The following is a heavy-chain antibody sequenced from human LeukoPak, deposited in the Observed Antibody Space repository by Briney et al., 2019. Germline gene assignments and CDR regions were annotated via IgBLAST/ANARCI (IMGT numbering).Heavy chain of an antibody. V-gene: IGHV4-39*07. CDR3: ASLARGGNWFDP. CDR2: INHSGGT. Sequence: SETLSLTCTVSGXSISSSSHYWGWIRQPPGKGPEWIGEINHSGGTNYNPSLKSRVTISVDTSKNQFSLKLSSVTAADTAVYYCASLARGGNWFDPWGQGTLVTVSS. J-gene: IGHJ5*02. CDR1: GXSISSSSHY. D-gene: IGHD6-6*01.